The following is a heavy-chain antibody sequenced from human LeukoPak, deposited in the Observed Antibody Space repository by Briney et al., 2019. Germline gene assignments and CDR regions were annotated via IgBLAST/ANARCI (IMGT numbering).Heavy chain of an antibody. CDR2: IIPIFGTA. J-gene: IGHJ5*02. D-gene: IGHD1-26*01. Sequence: SVKVSCKASGGTFSTYAISWVRQAPGQGLEWMGRIIPIFGTANYAQKFQGRVTITTDESTSTAYMELSSLRSEDTAVYYCARDHPGRATAENWFDPWGQGTLVTVSS. V-gene: IGHV1-69*05. CDR3: ARDHPGRATAENWFDP. CDR1: GGTFSTYA.